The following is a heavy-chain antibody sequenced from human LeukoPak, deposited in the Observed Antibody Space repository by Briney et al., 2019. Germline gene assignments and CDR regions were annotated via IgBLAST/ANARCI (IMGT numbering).Heavy chain of an antibody. V-gene: IGHV4-59*03. CDR1: GASISNFY. Sequence: SETLSLTCTVSGASISNFYWNWMRQPPGKGLEWIGYIYYSGSTYYNPSLKSRVTISTDRSKNQFSLELSSVTAADTAVYYCATTYGSGSFYKPPGLWGQGTLVTVSS. CDR3: ATTYGSGSFYKPPGL. CDR2: IYYSGST. J-gene: IGHJ4*02. D-gene: IGHD3-10*01.